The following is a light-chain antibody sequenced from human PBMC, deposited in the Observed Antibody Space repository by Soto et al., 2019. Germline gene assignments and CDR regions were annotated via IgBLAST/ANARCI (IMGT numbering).Light chain of an antibody. CDR2: DAS. CDR1: QSISSW. J-gene: IGKJ1*01. CDR3: QQET. Sequence: DIQMTQSPSTLSASVKDRVNITCRASQSISSWLAWYQHKPGKAPKLLIYDASSLESGVPSRFSGSGSGTEFTLTISSLQPDDFATYYCQQETFGQGTKVDIK. V-gene: IGKV1-5*01.